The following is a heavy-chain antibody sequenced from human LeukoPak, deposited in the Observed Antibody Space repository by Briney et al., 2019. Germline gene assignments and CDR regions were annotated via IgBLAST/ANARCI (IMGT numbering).Heavy chain of an antibody. J-gene: IGHJ3*02. V-gene: IGHV1-69*13. CDR2: IIPIFGTA. CDR3: ARYSSAIDAFDI. Sequence: SAKVSCKASGGTFSSYAISWVRQAPGQGLEWMGGIIPIFGTANYAQKFQGRVTITADESTSTAYMELSSLRSEDTAVYYCARYSSAIDAFDIWGQGTMVTVSS. CDR1: GGTFSSYA. D-gene: IGHD6-19*01.